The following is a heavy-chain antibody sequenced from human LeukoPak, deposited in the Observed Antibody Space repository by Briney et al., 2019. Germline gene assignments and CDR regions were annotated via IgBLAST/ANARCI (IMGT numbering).Heavy chain of an antibody. Sequence: GGSLRLSCAASGFSFSSYAMTWVRQTPGKGLEWVSSISGSGGSAYYADSVKGRSTISRDNSKNTLYLQMNSLRDEDTAVYYCAKDFFGVVADAFDIWGQGTMVTVSS. J-gene: IGHJ3*02. CDR3: AKDFFGVVADAFDI. CDR2: ISGSGGSA. CDR1: GFSFSSYA. D-gene: IGHD3-3*01. V-gene: IGHV3-23*01.